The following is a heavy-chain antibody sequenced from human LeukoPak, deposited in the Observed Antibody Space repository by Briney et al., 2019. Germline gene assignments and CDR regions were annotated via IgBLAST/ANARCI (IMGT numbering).Heavy chain of an antibody. V-gene: IGHV4-28*01. CDR1: GYSISSSNY. Sequence: PSETLSLTCAVSGYSISSSNYWAWIRQPPGKGLEWIGYIYHSGTTYYNPSLQGRVTMSVDTSKNQFSLKLSSVTAVDTAVYYCARKENVYYYFDYWGQGTLVTVSS. J-gene: IGHJ4*02. CDR2: IYHSGTT. CDR3: ARKENVYYYFDY. D-gene: IGHD3-10*01.